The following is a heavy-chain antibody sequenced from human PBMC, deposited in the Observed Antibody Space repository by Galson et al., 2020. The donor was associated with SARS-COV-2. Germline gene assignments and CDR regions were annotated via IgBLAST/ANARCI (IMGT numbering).Heavy chain of an antibody. CDR2: IYYSGST. Sequence: SQTLSPTCTVSGGSISSSSYYWGWIRHPPGKGLEWIGSIYYSGSTYYNPSLKSRVTISVDTSKNQFSLKLSSVTAADTAVYYCARDHGMTTVTTHAFDICGQGTMVTVSS. V-gene: IGHV4-39*07. D-gene: IGHD4-17*01. CDR1: GGSISSSSYY. CDR3: ARDHGMTTVTTHAFDI. J-gene: IGHJ3*02.